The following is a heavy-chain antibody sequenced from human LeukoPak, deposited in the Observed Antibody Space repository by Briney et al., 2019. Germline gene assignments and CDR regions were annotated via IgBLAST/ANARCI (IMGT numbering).Heavy chain of an antibody. Sequence: SETLSLTCAVYGGSFSGYYWSWIRQPPGKGLEWIGEINHSGSTNYNPSLKSRVTISVDTSKNQFSLKLSSVTAEDTAVYYCARSSGWYHRGPDYYYYYMDVWGKGTTVTVS. CDR2: INHSGST. D-gene: IGHD6-19*01. CDR3: ARSSGWYHRGPDYYYYYMDV. J-gene: IGHJ6*03. CDR1: GGSFSGYY. V-gene: IGHV4-34*01.